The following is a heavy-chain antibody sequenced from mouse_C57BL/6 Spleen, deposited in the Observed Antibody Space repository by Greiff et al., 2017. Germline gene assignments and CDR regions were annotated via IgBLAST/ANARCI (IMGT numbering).Heavy chain of an antibody. Sequence: VQLQQSGPELVKPGASVKISCKASGYSFTDYNMNWVKQSNGKSLEWIGVINPNYGTTSYNQKFKGKATLTVDQSSSTAYMQLNSLTSEDSAVYYCTRRYYGSSYDAMDYWGQGTSVTVSS. D-gene: IGHD1-1*01. J-gene: IGHJ4*01. CDR1: GYSFTDYN. V-gene: IGHV1-39*01. CDR2: INPNYGTT. CDR3: TRRYYGSSYDAMDY.